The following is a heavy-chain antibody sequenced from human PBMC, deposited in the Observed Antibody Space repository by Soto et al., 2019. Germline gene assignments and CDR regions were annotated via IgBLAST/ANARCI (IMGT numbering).Heavy chain of an antibody. D-gene: IGHD1-7*01. V-gene: IGHV4-34*01. Sequence: SETLSLTCAVYGGSFSGYYWRWIRQPPGKGLEWIGEINHSGSTKYNPSLKSRVTISVDTSKNQFSLKLSSVTAADTAVYYCARGGDKDNWNYRGSKNLFDSSGQGTLVTGSS. CDR2: INHSGST. CDR1: GGSFSGYY. CDR3: ARGGDKDNWNYRGSKNLFDS. J-gene: IGHJ5*01.